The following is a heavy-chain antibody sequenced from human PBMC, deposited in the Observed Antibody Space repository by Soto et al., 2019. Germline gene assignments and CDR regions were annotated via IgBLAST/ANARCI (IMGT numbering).Heavy chain of an antibody. CDR2: ISGSTGNT. Sequence: EVQLLESGGVLVQPGGSLRLSCAASGFTFSNYAMNWVRQAPGKGLEWVSGISGSTGNTYYADSLTGRFTISRDNSKNTVYLQMHSLRAEYTALYFCAKGEDSFGFTSFDFWVQGNLVTVSS. D-gene: IGHD5-18*01. CDR1: GFTFSNYA. CDR3: AKGEDSFGFTSFDF. J-gene: IGHJ4*02. V-gene: IGHV3-23*01.